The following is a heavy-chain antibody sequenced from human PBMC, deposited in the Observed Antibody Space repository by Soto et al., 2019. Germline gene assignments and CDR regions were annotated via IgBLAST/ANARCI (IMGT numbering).Heavy chain of an antibody. Sequence: PGGSLRLSCAASGFTFSSYSMNWVRQAPGKGLEWVSYISSSSSTIYYADSVKGRFTISRDNSKNTLYLQMNSLRAEDTAVYYCARRGPGTYFDYWGQGTLVTVSS. CDR1: GFTFSSYS. J-gene: IGHJ4*02. CDR3: ARRGPGTYFDY. CDR2: ISSSSSTI. V-gene: IGHV3-48*01. D-gene: IGHD6-13*01.